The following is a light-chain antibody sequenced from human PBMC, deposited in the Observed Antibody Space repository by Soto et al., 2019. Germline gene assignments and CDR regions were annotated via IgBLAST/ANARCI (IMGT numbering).Light chain of an antibody. V-gene: IGLV3-21*01. CDR1: DIGSKG. CDR3: QVWDSGSAHVV. J-gene: IGLJ2*01. Sequence: VLTQPPSVSVAPGKTASISCGGNDIGSKGVHWYQQKPGQAPVLVIYSDTDLPPVITERFSGSNSANLATLTISRVEAGDEADYYCQVWDSGSAHVVFGGGTKLTVL. CDR2: SDT.